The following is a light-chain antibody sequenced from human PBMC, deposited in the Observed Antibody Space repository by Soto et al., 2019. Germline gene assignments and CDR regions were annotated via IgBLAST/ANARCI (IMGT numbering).Light chain of an antibody. J-gene: IGLJ3*02. CDR3: SSYAGSNNLGV. CDR2: EVS. CDR1: SSDVGGYNY. Sequence: QSALTQPPSASGSPGQSVTISRTGTSSDVGGYNYVSWYQQHPGKAPKLMIYEVSKRPSGVPDRFSGSKSGNTASLTVSGLQAEDEADYYCSSYAGSNNLGVFGGGTQLTVL. V-gene: IGLV2-8*01.